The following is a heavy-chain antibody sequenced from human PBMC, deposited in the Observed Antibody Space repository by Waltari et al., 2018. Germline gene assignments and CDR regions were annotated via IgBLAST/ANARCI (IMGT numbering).Heavy chain of an antibody. V-gene: IGHV1-69*13. D-gene: IGHD3-3*01. CDR1: GGTFSSYA. J-gene: IGHJ4*02. CDR3: ARAGGTYYDFWSGYSPFDY. Sequence: QVQLVQSGAEVKKPGSSVKVSCKASGGTFSSYAISWVRQAPGHGLEWMGRIIPIFGTANYAQKFQGRVTITADKSTSTAYMELSSLRSEDTAVYYCARAGGTYYDFWSGYSPFDYWGQGTLVTVSS. CDR2: IIPIFGTA.